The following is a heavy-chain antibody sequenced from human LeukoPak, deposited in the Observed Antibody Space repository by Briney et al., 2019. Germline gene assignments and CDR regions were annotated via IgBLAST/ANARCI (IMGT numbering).Heavy chain of an antibody. D-gene: IGHD1-26*01. CDR3: ARGRRGRYSADYDY. V-gene: IGHV1-2*02. CDR2: INPNSGDT. Sequence: ASVEVSCKASGYTFSGYYIHWVRQASGQGLEWMGWINPNSGDTNYAQKFQGRVTMTSDTSISTAYMELSGLRSDDTAVFYCARGRRGRYSADYDYWGQGTLVTVSS. J-gene: IGHJ4*02. CDR1: GYTFSGYY.